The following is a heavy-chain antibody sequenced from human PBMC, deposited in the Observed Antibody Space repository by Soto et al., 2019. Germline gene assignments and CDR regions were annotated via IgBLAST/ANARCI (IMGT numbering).Heavy chain of an antibody. CDR3: ARVGIILVEVAATVLLAY. J-gene: IGHJ1*01. CDR2: ISAYNGNT. D-gene: IGHD2-15*01. V-gene: IGHV1-18*01. Sequence: ASVKVSCKASGYTFTSYGISWVRQAPGQGLEWMGWISAYNGNTNYAQKLQGRVTMTTDTSTSTAYMELRSLRSDDTAVYYCARVGIILVEVAATVLLAYCGQRSPVIGSS. CDR1: GYTFTSYG.